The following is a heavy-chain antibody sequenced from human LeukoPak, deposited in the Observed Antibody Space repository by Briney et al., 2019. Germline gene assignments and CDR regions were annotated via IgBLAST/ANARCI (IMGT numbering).Heavy chain of an antibody. V-gene: IGHV4-30-4*01. CDR1: SGSISSGDYY. J-gene: IGHJ4*02. D-gene: IGHD5-12*01. CDR3: AGVGNGGYGGFDY. CDR2: ISSSGTT. Sequence: SETLSLTCTVSSGSISSGDYYWSWIRQPPGKGLEWIGCISSSGTTYYNPSLRSRITISVDSSKSQFSLNLSSVTASDTAVYYCAGVGNGGYGGFDYWGQGTLVTVSS.